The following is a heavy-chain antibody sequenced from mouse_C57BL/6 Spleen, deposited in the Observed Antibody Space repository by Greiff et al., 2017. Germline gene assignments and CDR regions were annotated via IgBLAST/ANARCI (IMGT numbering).Heavy chain of an antibody. D-gene: IGHD1-1*01. CDR2: IDPSDSYT. CDR3: ARGYYGSGYFDV. V-gene: IGHV1-59*01. J-gene: IGHJ1*03. CDR1: GYTFTSYW. Sequence: VQLQQSGAELVRPGTSVKLSCKASGYTFTSYWMHWVKQRPGQGLEWIGVIDPSDSYTNYNQKFKGKATLTVDTSSSTAYMQLSSLTSEDSAVYYCARGYYGSGYFDVWGTGTTVTVSS.